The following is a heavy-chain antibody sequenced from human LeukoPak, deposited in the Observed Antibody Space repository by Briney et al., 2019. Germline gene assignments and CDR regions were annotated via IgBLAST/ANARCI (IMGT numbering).Heavy chain of an antibody. CDR1: GDSITSHNW. Sequence: PSETLSLTCAVSGDSITSHNWWSWVRQSPGKGLEWIGEIYHSGTTNYSPSLKSRVTISVDKSKNQLSLRLASVTAADTAVYFCASCLFDYYYFDQWGQGTLVTVSS. CDR3: ASCLFDYYYFDQ. V-gene: IGHV4-4*02. CDR2: IYHSGTT. J-gene: IGHJ4*02. D-gene: IGHD3-10*01.